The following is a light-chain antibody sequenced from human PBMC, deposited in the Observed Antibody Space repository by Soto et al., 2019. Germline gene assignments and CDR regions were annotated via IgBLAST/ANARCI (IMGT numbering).Light chain of an antibody. CDR2: DAS. V-gene: IGKV3D-20*02. J-gene: IGKJ5*01. Sequence: EIVLTQSPGALSLSTVERATLSCRACQSGRSTHLAWDQLKPGQAPRLRIYDASNRATGIPARFSGSGSGTDFTLTISSLAPEDFAVYYCQQRSNWPITFGQGTRLEIK. CDR3: QQRSNWPIT. CDR1: QSGRSTH.